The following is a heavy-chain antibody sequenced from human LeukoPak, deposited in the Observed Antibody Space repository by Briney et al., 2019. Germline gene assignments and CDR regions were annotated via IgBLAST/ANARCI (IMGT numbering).Heavy chain of an antibody. CDR2: ISYDGSNK. Sequence: GGSLRLSCAASGFTFSSYAMHWVRQAPGKGLEWVALISYDGSNKYYADSVKGRFTISRDTSKNTVYLQMRSLRSEDTAMYYCVKVGLSVSGGEGYSYFDYWGQGTLVTVSS. J-gene: IGHJ4*02. CDR3: VKVGLSVSGGEGYSYFDY. V-gene: IGHV3-30*14. D-gene: IGHD2-21*01. CDR1: GFTFSSYA.